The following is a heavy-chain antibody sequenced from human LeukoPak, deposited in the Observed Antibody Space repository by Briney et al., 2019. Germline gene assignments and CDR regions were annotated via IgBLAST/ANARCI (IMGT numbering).Heavy chain of an antibody. CDR1: GFTVSSNY. CDR2: IYSGGST. Sequence: PGGSLRLSCAASGFTVSSNYMSWVRQAPGKGLEWVSVIYSGGSTYYADSVKGRFTISRDNSKNTLYLQMNSLRAEDTAVYYCARVSGRFGELFGYWGQGTLVTVSS. D-gene: IGHD3-10*01. V-gene: IGHV3-53*01. CDR3: ARVSGRFGELFGY. J-gene: IGHJ4*02.